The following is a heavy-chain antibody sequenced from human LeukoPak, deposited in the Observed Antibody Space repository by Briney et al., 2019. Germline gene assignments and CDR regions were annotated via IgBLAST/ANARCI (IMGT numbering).Heavy chain of an antibody. CDR3: ARLYSYGPGGAFDI. V-gene: IGHV4-59*01. J-gene: IGHJ3*02. D-gene: IGHD5-18*01. Sequence: PSETLSLTCTVSGGSISSYYWSWIRQPPGKGLEWIGYTYYSGSTNYNPSLKSRVTISVDTSKNQFSLKLSSVTAADTAVYYCARLYSYGPGGAFDIWGQGTMVTVSS. CDR1: GGSISSYY. CDR2: TYYSGST.